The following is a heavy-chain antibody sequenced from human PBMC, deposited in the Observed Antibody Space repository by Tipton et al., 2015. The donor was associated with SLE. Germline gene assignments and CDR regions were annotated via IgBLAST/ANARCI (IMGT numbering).Heavy chain of an antibody. CDR2: IKEDGSEK. CDR1: GFIFSDYY. J-gene: IGHJ4*02. CDR3: ASSGSYAQFGY. Sequence: SLRLSCAVSGFIFSDYYMDWVRQAPGKGLEWVANIKEDGSEKYYVDSVKGRFTISRDNAKNSLYLQMNSLRAEDTAVYYCASSGSYAQFGYWGQGTLVTVSS. D-gene: IGHD1-26*01. V-gene: IGHV3-7*01.